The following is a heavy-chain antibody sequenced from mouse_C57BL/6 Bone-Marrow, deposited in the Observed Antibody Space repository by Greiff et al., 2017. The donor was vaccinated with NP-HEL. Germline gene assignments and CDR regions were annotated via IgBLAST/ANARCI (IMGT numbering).Heavy chain of an antibody. CDR3: ARGDYDYDEAFAY. Sequence: QVQLQQPGAELVIPGASVKLSCKASGYTFTSYWMHWVKQRPGQGLEWIGEIDPSDSYTNYNQKFKGKSTLTVDKSSSTAYMQLSSLTSEDSAVYYCARGDYDYDEAFAYWGQGTLVTVSA. V-gene: IGHV1-69*01. CDR1: GYTFTSYW. CDR2: IDPSDSYT. D-gene: IGHD2-4*01. J-gene: IGHJ3*01.